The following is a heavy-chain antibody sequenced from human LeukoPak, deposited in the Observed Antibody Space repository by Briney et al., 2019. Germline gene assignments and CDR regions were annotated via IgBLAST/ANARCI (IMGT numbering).Heavy chain of an antibody. CDR1: GFTFSSYG. D-gene: IGHD1-1*01. CDR3: AKVPNWRFGWMNDY. CDR2: IRYDGSNK. Sequence: PGGSLRLSCAASGFTFSSYGMHWVRQAPGKGLEWVAFIRYDGSNKYYADSVKGRFTISRDNSKNTLYLQMNSLRAEDTAVYYCAKVPNWRFGWMNDYWGQGTLVTVSS. J-gene: IGHJ4*02. V-gene: IGHV3-30*02.